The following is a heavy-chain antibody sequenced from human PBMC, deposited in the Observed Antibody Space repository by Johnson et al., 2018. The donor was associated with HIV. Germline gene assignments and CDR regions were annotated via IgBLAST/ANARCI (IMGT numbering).Heavy chain of an antibody. Sequence: VQLVESGGGLVQSGGSLRLSCEVSGFTFTFYWMSWVRQSPGKGLEWVANIKKDGSEKYYVDSVKGRFTISRDNAKNSLYLQMSSLKTDDTAVYYCTTAIVIDAFDIWGQGTMVTVSS. CDR3: TTAIVIDAFDI. J-gene: IGHJ3*02. CDR2: IKKDGSEK. V-gene: IGHV3-7*05. D-gene: IGHD3-16*02. CDR1: GFTFTFYW.